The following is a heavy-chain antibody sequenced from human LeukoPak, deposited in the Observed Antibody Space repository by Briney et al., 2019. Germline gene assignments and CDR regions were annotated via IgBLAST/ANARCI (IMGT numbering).Heavy chain of an antibody. CDR3: ARPTWIQLWFDAFDI. V-gene: IGHV3-53*01. Sequence: PGGSLRLSCVVSGFTVSSKYMTWVRQAPGKGLEWVSVCYSSGTTNYADSVKGRFIISRDNSKNTLYLQMNSLRAEDTAVYYCARPTWIQLWFDAFDIWGQGTMVTVSS. J-gene: IGHJ3*02. CDR1: GFTVSSKY. D-gene: IGHD5-18*01. CDR2: CYSSGTT.